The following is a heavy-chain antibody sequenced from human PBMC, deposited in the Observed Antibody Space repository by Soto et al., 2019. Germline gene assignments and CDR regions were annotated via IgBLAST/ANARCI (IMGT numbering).Heavy chain of an antibody. Sequence: GGSLRLSCAASGFTFSSYGMHWVRQAPGKGLEWVAVISYDGSNKYYADSVKGRFTISRDNSKNTLYLQMNSLRAEDTAVYYCALTGLPGYSSGRARPFDIWGQGTMVTVSS. CDR2: ISYDGSNK. D-gene: IGHD6-19*01. V-gene: IGHV3-30*03. J-gene: IGHJ3*02. CDR3: ALTGLPGYSSGRARPFDI. CDR1: GFTFSSYG.